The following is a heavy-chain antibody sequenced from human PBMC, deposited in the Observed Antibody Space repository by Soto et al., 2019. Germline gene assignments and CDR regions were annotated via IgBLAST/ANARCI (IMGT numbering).Heavy chain of an antibody. V-gene: IGHV4-59*08. CDR2: IYYSGST. D-gene: IGHD7-27*01. CDR1: GGSISSYY. CDR3: ARSPRNWGFDY. J-gene: IGHJ4*02. Sequence: SETLSLTCTVSGGSISSYYWSWIRQPPGKGLEWIGYIYYSGSTNYNPSLKSRVTISVDTSKNQFSLKLRSEDTAVYYCARSPRNWGFDYWGLGTLVTVSS.